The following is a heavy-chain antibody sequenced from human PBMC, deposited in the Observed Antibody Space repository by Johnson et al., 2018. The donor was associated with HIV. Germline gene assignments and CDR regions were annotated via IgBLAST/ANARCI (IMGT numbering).Heavy chain of an antibody. D-gene: IGHD2-2*01. Sequence: QVQLVESGGGVVQPGRSLRLSCAASGFNFSDHYMTWIRQAPGKGLEWVSYISSGGRTIYYADSVKGRFTISRDNSKNTLYLQMNSLRAEDTAVYFCARGYCTSSSHCDAFDLWGQGTMVTVSS. CDR3: ARGYCTSSSHCDAFDL. CDR2: ISSGGRTI. CDR1: GFNFSDHY. V-gene: IGHV3-11*04. J-gene: IGHJ3*01.